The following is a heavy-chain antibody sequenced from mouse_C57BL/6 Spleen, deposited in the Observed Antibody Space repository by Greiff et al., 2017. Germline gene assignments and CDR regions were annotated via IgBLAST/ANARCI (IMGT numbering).Heavy chain of an antibody. CDR2: INPNNGGT. CDR1: GYTFTDYN. D-gene: IGHD1-1*01. CDR3: ARGGGIYWPYAMDY. V-gene: IGHV1-18*01. J-gene: IGHJ4*01. Sequence: EVQLQQSGPELVKPGASVKIPCKASGYTFTDYNMDWVKQSHGKSLEWIGDINPNNGGTIYNQKFKGKATLTVDKSSSTAYMELRSRTSEDTAVYYCARGGGIYWPYAMDYWGQGTSVTVSS.